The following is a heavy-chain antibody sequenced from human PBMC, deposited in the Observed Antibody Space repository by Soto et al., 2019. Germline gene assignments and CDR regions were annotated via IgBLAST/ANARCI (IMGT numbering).Heavy chain of an antibody. Sequence: QVQLVQSGAEVKKPGASVKVSCKASGYNFTSYAIHWVRPAPGQRLGWMGWINAGNGNTKYSQKCQNRVTITRDTSPSTAYMELSSLTTEDTAVYYCAGDLCGWPDYWGQGTRVTVSS. V-gene: IGHV1-3*01. CDR1: GYNFTSYA. CDR2: INAGNGNT. CDR3: AGDLCGWPDY. D-gene: IGHD6-19*01. J-gene: IGHJ4*02.